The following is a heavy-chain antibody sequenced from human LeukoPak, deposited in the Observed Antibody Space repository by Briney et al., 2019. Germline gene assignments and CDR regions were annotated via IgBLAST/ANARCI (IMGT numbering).Heavy chain of an antibody. D-gene: IGHD4-23*01. CDR2: ISSSGSTI. Sequence: QAGGSLRLSCAASGFTFSSYWMTWVRQAPGKGLEWVSYISSSGSTIYYADSVKGRFTISRDNAKNSLYLQMNSLRAEDTAVYYCARELRWYPNDYWGQGTLVTVSS. V-gene: IGHV3-48*04. CDR1: GFTFSSYW. J-gene: IGHJ4*02. CDR3: ARELRWYPNDY.